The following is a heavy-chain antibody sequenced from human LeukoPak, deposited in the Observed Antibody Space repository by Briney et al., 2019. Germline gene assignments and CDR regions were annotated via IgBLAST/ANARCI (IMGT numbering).Heavy chain of an antibody. CDR2: IYPGDSDT. V-gene: IGHV5-51*01. Sequence: GESLKISCKGSGSIFTSYWIGWVRQMPGKGLEWMGIIYPGDSDTRYSPSLQGQVTISADKSISTAYLQWSSLKASDTAMYYCARQSGSGWYMNWFDPWGQGTLVTVSS. CDR3: ARQSGSGWYMNWFDP. D-gene: IGHD6-19*01. CDR1: GSIFTSYW. J-gene: IGHJ5*02.